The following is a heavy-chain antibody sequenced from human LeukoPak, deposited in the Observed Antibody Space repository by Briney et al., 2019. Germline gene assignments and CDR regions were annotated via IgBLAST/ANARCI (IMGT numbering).Heavy chain of an antibody. Sequence: GGSLRLSCVASGFTFDDYGMSWVRQAPGTGLERVSAINWNGGRTGYADSVKGRFTISRDNAKNSLYLQMNSLRAEATALYYCAILGGVDAFDIWGQGTMVTVSS. J-gene: IGHJ3*02. D-gene: IGHD3-16*01. CDR3: AILGGVDAFDI. V-gene: IGHV3-20*04. CDR1: GFTFDDYG. CDR2: INWNGGRT.